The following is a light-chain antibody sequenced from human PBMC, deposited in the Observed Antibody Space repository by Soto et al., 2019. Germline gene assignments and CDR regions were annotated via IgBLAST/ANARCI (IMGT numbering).Light chain of an antibody. V-gene: IGKV3-15*01. CDR1: QSVSNN. CDR3: QQYHNWRT. J-gene: IGKJ1*01. Sequence: EIVRTQSPATLSVSRGERATLSCRASQSVSNNLAWYQQKPGQAPRLLIYGASTRATGIPVRFSGNGSGTEFTLTISSLQSGDFAVYYCQQYHNWRTFGQGTKVDI. CDR2: GAS.